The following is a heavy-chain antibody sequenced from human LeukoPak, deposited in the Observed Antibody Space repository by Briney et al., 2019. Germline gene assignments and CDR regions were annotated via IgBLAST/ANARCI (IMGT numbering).Heavy chain of an antibody. J-gene: IGHJ4*02. CDR2: ISGSGGST. CDR1: GFTFSSYA. D-gene: IGHD3-22*01. Sequence: GGSLTLSCAAAGFTFSSYAMSWVRQAPGKGLGWVSAISGSGGSTYYADSVKGRFTISRDNSKNTLYLQMNSLRAEDTAVYYCAKDPITMIVVYFDYWGQGTLVTVAS. CDR3: AKDPITMIVVYFDY. V-gene: IGHV3-23*01.